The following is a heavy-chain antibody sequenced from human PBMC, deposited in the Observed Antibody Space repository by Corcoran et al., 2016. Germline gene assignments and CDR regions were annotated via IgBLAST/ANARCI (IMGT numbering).Heavy chain of an antibody. CDR2: ISSSSSTI. D-gene: IGHD2-15*01. Sequence: EVQLVESGGGLVQPGGSLRLSCAASGFTFSSYSMNWVRQAPGKGLEWVSYISSSSSTIYYADSVKGRFTISRDNAKNSLYLQMNSLRDEETAVYYCARAAAVTYDAFDIWGQGTMVTVSS. CDR3: ARAAAVTYDAFDI. J-gene: IGHJ3*02. CDR1: GFTFSSYS. V-gene: IGHV3-48*02.